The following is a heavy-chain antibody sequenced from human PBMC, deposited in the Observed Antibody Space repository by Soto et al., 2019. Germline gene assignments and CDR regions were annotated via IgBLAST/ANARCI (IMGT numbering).Heavy chain of an antibody. Sequence: QVQLVESGGGVVQPGRSLRLSCAASGFTFRSYGMHWVRQAPGKGLEWVTVISYDGSNKYYADSVKGRFTISRDNSKNTLYLQMHSLRPEDTALYYCAKGGVGSTSSAFDIWGQGTMVTVSS. D-gene: IGHD1-26*01. CDR1: GFTFRSYG. CDR2: ISYDGSNK. V-gene: IGHV3-30*18. CDR3: AKGGVGSTSSAFDI. J-gene: IGHJ3*02.